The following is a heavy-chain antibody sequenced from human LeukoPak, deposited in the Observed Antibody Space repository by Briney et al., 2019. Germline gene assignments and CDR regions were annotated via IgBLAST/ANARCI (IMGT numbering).Heavy chain of an antibody. CDR3: ARYSSGWFDAFDI. CDR1: GGSISSYY. V-gene: IGHV4-59*01. D-gene: IGHD6-19*01. J-gene: IGHJ3*02. Sequence: SETLSLTCTVSGGSISSYYWSWIRQPPGKGLEWIGYIYYSGSANYNPSLKSRVTISVDTSKNQFSLKLSSVTAADTAVYYCARYSSGWFDAFDIWGQGTMVTVSS. CDR2: IYYSGSA.